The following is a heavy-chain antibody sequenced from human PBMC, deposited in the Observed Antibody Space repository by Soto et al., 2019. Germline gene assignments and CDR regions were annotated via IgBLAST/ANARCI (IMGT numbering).Heavy chain of an antibody. J-gene: IGHJ6*03. V-gene: IGHV3-23*01. CDR2: ISGSGGST. CDR3: AKDYDFWSGYYYYMDV. CDR1: GFTFSSYA. D-gene: IGHD3-3*01. Sequence: GGSLRLSCAASGFTFSSYAMSWVRQAPGKGLEWVSAISGSGGSTYYADSVKGRFTISRDNSKNTLYLQMNILRAEDTSLYYCAKDYDFWSGYYYYMDVWGKGTTVTVSS.